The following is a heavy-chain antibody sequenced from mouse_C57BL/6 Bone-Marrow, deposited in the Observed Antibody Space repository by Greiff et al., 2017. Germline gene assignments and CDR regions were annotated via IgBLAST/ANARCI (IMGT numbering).Heavy chain of an antibody. CDR2: IDPSDSYT. Sequence: VQLQQPGAELVMPGASVKLSCKASGYTFTSYWMHWVKQRPGQGLEWIGEIDPSDSYTNYNQKFKGKSTLTVDKSSSTAYMQLSSLTSEDSAVYYCARLAYAMDYWGQGTSVTVSS. V-gene: IGHV1-69*01. J-gene: IGHJ4*01. CDR3: ARLAYAMDY. CDR1: GYTFTSYW.